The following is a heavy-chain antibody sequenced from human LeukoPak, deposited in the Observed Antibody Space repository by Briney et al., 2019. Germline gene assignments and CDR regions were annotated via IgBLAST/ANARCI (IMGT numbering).Heavy chain of an antibody. CDR3: ARRRTELYSITDY. Sequence: GGSLRLSCAASGFTFSSYSMNWVRQAPGKGLEWVSSISSSSSYIYYADSVKGRFTISRDNAKNSLYLQMNSLRAEDTAVYYCARRRTELYSITDYWGRGTLVTVSS. CDR1: GFTFSSYS. CDR2: ISSSSSYI. V-gene: IGHV3-21*01. D-gene: IGHD2-8*01. J-gene: IGHJ4*02.